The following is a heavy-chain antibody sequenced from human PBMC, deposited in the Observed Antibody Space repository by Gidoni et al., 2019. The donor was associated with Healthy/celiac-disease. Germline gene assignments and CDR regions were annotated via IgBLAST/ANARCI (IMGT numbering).Heavy chain of an antibody. V-gene: IGHV1-2*04. CDR1: GYTFTGYY. J-gene: IGHJ4*02. CDR3: ARGLYDYVWGSYRIYGYSFDY. D-gene: IGHD3-16*02. Sequence: QVQLVQSGAEVKKPGASVKVSCKASGYTFTGYYMHWVRQAPGQGLEWMGWINPNSGGTNYAQKFQGWVTMTRDTSISTAYMELSRLRSDDTAVYYCARGLYDYVWGSYRIYGYSFDYWGQGTLVTVSS. CDR2: INPNSGGT.